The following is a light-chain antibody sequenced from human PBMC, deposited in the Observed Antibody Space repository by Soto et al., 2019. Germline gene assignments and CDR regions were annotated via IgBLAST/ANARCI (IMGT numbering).Light chain of an antibody. CDR2: GSS. Sequence: EILLTQSPATLPVSPGERATLSCRASHMVGSNLAWFQQKPGQAPRLLIYGSSTRATGVPARFSGSGSGADFTLTISNLQSEDFAVYYCQQYTNWPPITFGQGTRLEIK. V-gene: IGKV3-15*01. CDR3: QQYTNWPPIT. J-gene: IGKJ5*01. CDR1: HMVGSN.